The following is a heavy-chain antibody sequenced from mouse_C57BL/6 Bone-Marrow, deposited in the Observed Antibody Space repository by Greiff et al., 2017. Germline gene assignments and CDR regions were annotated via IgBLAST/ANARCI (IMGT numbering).Heavy chain of an antibody. CDR1: GYAFSSSW. V-gene: IGHV1-82*01. D-gene: IGHD3-2*02. CDR2: IYPGDGDT. CDR3: AREQLRLQLDY. Sequence: VQLQQSGPELVKPGASVKISCKASGYAFSSSWMNWVKQRPGKGLEWIGRIYPGDGDTNYNGKFKGKATLTADKSSSTAYMQLSSLTSEDSAVYFCAREQLRLQLDYWGQGTSVTVPS. J-gene: IGHJ4*01.